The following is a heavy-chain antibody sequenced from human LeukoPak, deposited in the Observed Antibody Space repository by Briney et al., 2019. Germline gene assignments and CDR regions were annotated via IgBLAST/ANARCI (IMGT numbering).Heavy chain of an antibody. CDR2: INSDGSST. J-gene: IGHJ3*02. CDR1: GFTFSSYW. D-gene: IGHD3-3*01. CDR3: ARGEDFWSGYYLEYDAFDI. V-gene: IGHV3-74*01. Sequence: GGSLRLSCAASGFTFSSYWMHWVRQAPGKGLVWVSRINSDGSSTSYADSVKGRFTISRDNAKNTLYLQMNSLRAEDTAVYYCARGEDFWSGYYLEYDAFDIRGQGTMVTVSS.